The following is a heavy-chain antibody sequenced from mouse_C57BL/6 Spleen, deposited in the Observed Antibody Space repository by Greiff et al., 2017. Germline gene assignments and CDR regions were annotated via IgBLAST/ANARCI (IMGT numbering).Heavy chain of an antibody. J-gene: IGHJ4*01. CDR3: ARREYYYGSSSYYYAMDY. V-gene: IGHV5-4*03. CDR1: GFTFSSSA. CDR2: ISDGGSYT. Sequence: EVQLVESGGGLVKPGGSLKLSCAASGFTFSSSAMSWVRQTPEKRLEWVATISDGGSYTYYPDNVKGRFTISRDNAKNNLYLQMSHLKSEDTAMYYCARREYYYGSSSYYYAMDYWGQGTSVTVSS. D-gene: IGHD1-1*01.